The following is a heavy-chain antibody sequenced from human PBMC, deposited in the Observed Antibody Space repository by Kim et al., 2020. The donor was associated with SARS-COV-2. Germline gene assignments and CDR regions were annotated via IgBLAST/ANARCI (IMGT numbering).Heavy chain of an antibody. V-gene: IGHV4-31*03. CDR1: GGSISSGGYY. J-gene: IGHJ3*01. CDR3: ASIKALVYCSGGSCHV. D-gene: IGHD2-15*01. CDR2: IYYSGST. Sequence: SETLSLTCTVSGGSISSGGYYWSWIRQHPGKGLEWIGYIYYSGSTYYNPSLKSRVTISVDTSKNQFSLKLSSVTAADTAVYYCASIKALVYCSGGSCHVWGQGTMVTVSS.